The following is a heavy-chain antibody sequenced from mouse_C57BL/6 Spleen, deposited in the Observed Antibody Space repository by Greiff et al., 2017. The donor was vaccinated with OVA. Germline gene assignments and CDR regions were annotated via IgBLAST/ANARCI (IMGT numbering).Heavy chain of an antibody. V-gene: IGHV5-17*01. CDR2: ISSGSSTI. D-gene: IGHD1-1*01. CDR3: ARDITTVVPGV. Sequence: EVKLMESGGGLVKPGGSLKLSCAASGFTFSDYGMHWVRQAPEKGLEWVAYISSGSSTIYYADTVKGRFTISRDNAKNTLFLQMTSLRSEDTAMYYCARDITTVVPGVWGTGTTVTVSS. J-gene: IGHJ1*03. CDR1: GFTFSDYG.